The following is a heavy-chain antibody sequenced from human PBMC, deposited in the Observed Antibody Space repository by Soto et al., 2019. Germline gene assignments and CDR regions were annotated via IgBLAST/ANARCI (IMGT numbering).Heavy chain of an antibody. CDR1: SGSISSSNW. D-gene: IGHD6-13*01. CDR2: IYHSGST. V-gene: IGHV4-4*02. J-gene: IGHJ4*02. CDR3: ARDKRSGIADVRYYFDY. Sequence: QVQLQESGPGLVKPSGTLSLTCAVSSGSISSSNWWSWVRQPTGKGLEWIGEIYHSGSTNYNPSLKSRVTRSVDKSKNQFSLKLSSVTAADTAVYYCARDKRSGIADVRYYFDYWGQGTLVTVSS.